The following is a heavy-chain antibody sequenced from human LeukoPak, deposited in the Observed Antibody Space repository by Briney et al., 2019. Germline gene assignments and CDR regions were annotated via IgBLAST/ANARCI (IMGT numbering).Heavy chain of an antibody. V-gene: IGHV1-3*01. CDR1: GYTFTSYA. CDR3: ASSSSGWYLGGAWFDP. Sequence: GASVKVSCKASGYTFTSYAMHWVRQAPGQRLEWMGWINAGNGNTKYSQKFQGRVTITRDTSASTAYMELSSLRSEDTAVYYCASSSSGWYLGGAWFDPGGQGPLVTVSS. D-gene: IGHD6-19*01. J-gene: IGHJ5*02. CDR2: INAGNGNT.